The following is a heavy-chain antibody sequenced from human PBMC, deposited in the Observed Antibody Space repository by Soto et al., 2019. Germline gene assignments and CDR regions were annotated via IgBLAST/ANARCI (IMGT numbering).Heavy chain of an antibody. CDR2: INHSGST. Sequence: QVQLQQWGAGLLKPSETLSLTCAVYGGSFSGYYWSWIRQPPAKGLEWIGEINHSGSTNYNPSLQSRVTISVDTSKNQFSLKLSSVNAADTAVYYCARRLLGIPAYYYCYMYVWGKGTTVTVSS. CDR3: ARRLLGIPAYYYCYMYV. CDR1: GGSFSGYY. J-gene: IGHJ6*03. V-gene: IGHV4-34*01. D-gene: IGHD7-27*01.